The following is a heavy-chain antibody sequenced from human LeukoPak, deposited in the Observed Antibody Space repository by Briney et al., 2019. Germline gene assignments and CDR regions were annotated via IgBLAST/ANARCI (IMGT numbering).Heavy chain of an antibody. D-gene: IGHD1-26*01. V-gene: IGHV4-59*01. CDR1: AAPITSYY. CDR3: ARGGSIVGATPHDAFDI. J-gene: IGHJ3*02. Sequence: SETLSLTCTVSAAPITSYYWSWIRQPSGKGLEWIGYIYYSGGTNYNPSLKSRVAISVDTSKNQVSLRLSSVTAADTAVYYCARGGSIVGATPHDAFDIWGQGTVVTVS. CDR2: IYYSGGT.